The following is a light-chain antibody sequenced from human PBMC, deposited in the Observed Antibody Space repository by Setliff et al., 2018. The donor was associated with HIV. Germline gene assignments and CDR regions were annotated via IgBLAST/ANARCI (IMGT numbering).Light chain of an antibody. CDR3: CSYASTGSFV. Sequence: SVLTQPASVSGSPGQSITISCAGTSSDVGSYNFVSWYQQHPGKAPKLIIYEVSKWPSGVSNHFSGSKSGNTASLTISGLQTEDEAEYYCCSYASTGSFVFGTGTKVTVL. CDR1: SSDVGSYNF. CDR2: EVS. V-gene: IGLV2-23*02. J-gene: IGLJ1*01.